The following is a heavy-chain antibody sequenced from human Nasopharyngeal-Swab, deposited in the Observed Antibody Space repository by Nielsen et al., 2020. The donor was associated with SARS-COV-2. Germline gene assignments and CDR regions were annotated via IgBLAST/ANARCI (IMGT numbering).Heavy chain of an antibody. CDR2: INSSGSMI. CDR3: ARGLTIFDWFDP. D-gene: IGHD3-3*01. CDR1: GFTFSDYY. V-gene: IGHV3-11*04. J-gene: IGHJ5*02. Sequence: GGSLRLSCAASGFTFSDYYTSWIRQAPGKGLEWVSYINSSGSMIYYADSVKGRFTISRDNAKNSLYLQMNSLRAEDTAVYYCARGLTIFDWFDPWGQGTLVSVSS.